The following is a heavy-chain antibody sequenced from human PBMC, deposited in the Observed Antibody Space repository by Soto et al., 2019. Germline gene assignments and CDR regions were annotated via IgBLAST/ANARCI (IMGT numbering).Heavy chain of an antibody. CDR1: GDFLTTYY. CDR3: ARGVLRFLQWFDP. D-gene: IGHD3-3*01. V-gene: IGHV4-59*01. Sequence: SETLSLTCDVSGDFLTTYYWNCIRQSPGKGLEWIGYIFYGGHTNYNPSLRGRATISVDTSKNQFSLKLSSVTAADTAVYYCARGVLRFLQWFDPWGQGTLVTVSS. J-gene: IGHJ5*02. CDR2: IFYGGHT.